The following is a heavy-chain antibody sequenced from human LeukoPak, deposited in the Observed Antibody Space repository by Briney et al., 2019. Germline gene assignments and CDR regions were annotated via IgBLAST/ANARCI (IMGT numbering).Heavy chain of an antibody. D-gene: IGHD1-1*01. Sequence: SETLSLTCAVYGGSFSDYYWSWNRQPPGKGLEWIGEINHSGNTNYNATLKSRATISVDTSRTQFSLKLSSVTAADTAVYYCARVNWNDVLFTWGPGTLVTVSS. CDR1: GGSFSDYY. V-gene: IGHV4-34*01. CDR2: INHSGNT. J-gene: IGHJ4*02. CDR3: ARVNWNDVLFT.